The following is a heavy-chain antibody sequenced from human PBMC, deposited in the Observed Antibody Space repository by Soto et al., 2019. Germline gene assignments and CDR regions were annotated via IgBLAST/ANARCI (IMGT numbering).Heavy chain of an antibody. CDR3: ARAYGGNPALFDP. CDR2: IYTGGST. CDR1: GFTVSRDY. Sequence: EVPLVESGGGLIQPGGSLRLSCAASGFTVSRDYMSWVRQAPGKGLEWVSVIYTGGSTYYADSVKGRFTFSRDNSKNTLYLQMNSLRDEDTAVYYCARAYGGNPALFDPWGQGTLVTVSS. V-gene: IGHV3-53*01. D-gene: IGHD4-17*01. J-gene: IGHJ5*02.